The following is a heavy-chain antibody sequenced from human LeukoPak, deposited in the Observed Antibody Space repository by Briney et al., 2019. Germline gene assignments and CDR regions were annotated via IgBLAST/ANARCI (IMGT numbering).Heavy chain of an antibody. CDR2: ISGSGGST. CDR1: GFTFSSYA. D-gene: IGHD2-2*01. Sequence: PGGSLRLSCAASGFTFSSYAMNWVRQAPGKGLEWVSAISGSGGSTYYAGSVKGRFTISRDNSKNTLFLQMNSLRAEDTAVYYCASVSSTSDYWGQGTRVTVSS. V-gene: IGHV3-23*01. J-gene: IGHJ4*02. CDR3: ASVSSTSDY.